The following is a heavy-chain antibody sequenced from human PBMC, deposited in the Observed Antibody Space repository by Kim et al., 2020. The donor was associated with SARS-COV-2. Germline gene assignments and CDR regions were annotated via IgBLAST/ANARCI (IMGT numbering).Heavy chain of an antibody. V-gene: IGHV3-23*05. J-gene: IGHJ2*01. Sequence: GGSLRLSCAASGFAFHHSAMSWVRQAPGKGLEWVSGIFGSGFGTYYADSVKGRFSVSRDNSKNILSLQMSDLRVEDTAVYYCVKHLHVTTVTFYWYFELWGGGPPVPVPS. D-gene: IGHD1-1*01. CDR1: GFAFHHSA. CDR3: VKHLHVTTVTFYWYFEL. CDR2: IFGSGFGT.